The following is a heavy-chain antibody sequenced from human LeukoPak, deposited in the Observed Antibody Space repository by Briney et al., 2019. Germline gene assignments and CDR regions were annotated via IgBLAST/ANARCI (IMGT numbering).Heavy chain of an antibody. CDR1: GGSFSGYY. V-gene: IGHV4-34*01. J-gene: IGHJ4*02. Sequence: PSETLSLTCAVYGGSFSGYYWGWIRQSPGKGLEWIGSIYYSGSTYYNPSLKSRVTLSVDTSKNQYSLKVTSVTTADTAVYYCAREGDGWNYNYWGQGTLVTVSS. CDR3: AREGDGWNYNY. D-gene: IGHD2-21*02. CDR2: IYYSGST.